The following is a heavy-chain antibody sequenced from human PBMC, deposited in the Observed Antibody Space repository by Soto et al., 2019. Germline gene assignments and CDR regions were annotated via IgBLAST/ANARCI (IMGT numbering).Heavy chain of an antibody. D-gene: IGHD2-2*01. J-gene: IGHJ6*02. CDR1: GYTFTSYY. V-gene: IGHV1-46*01. CDR2: INPSGGST. Sequence: QVQLVQSGAEVKKPGASVKVSCKASGYTFTSYYMHWVRQAPGQGLEWMGIINPSGGSTSYAQKFQGRVTMTRDKATSTVYIELSSLRAEDTAEYYCARDNIVVVPAAPRNYYYYYGMDVWGQGTTVTVSS. CDR3: ARDNIVVVPAAPRNYYYYYGMDV.